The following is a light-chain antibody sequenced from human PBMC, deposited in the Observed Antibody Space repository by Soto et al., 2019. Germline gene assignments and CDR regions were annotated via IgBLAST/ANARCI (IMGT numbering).Light chain of an antibody. J-gene: IGLJ2*01. V-gene: IGLV2-14*01. CDR1: ITDVGGYNY. CDR3: SSYTSRSTLV. CDR2: EVT. Sequence: QSVLTQPASVSGSPGQSITISCTGTITDVGGYNYVSWYQQHPGKAPKLMIYEVTNRPSGVSNRFSGSKSGNTASLTISGLQAEDEADYYCSSYTSRSTLVIGGGTKVTVL.